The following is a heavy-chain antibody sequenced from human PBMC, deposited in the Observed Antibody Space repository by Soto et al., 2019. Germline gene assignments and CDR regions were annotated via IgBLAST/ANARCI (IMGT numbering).Heavy chain of an antibody. Sequence: QVQLVQSGAEVKKSGSSVKVSCKAYGGTFNRNAINWVRQAPGQGLEWMGGITPMFRSATYAQQFQGRVTIIADESTNTVYMEMSSLRSDDTAMYYCAREGGHNYGLGRDQPFDPWGQGTLVTVSS. CDR3: AREGGHNYGLGRDQPFDP. J-gene: IGHJ5*02. D-gene: IGHD4-17*01. CDR1: GGTFNRNA. CDR2: ITPMFRSA. V-gene: IGHV1-69*01.